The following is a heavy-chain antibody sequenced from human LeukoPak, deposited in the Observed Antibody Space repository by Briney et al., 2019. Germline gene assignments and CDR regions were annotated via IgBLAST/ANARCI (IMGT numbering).Heavy chain of an antibody. CDR1: GYTFTDFY. J-gene: IGHJ4*02. CDR3: ARGPFFSSSWYYFDY. D-gene: IGHD6-13*01. Sequence: ASVKVSCKASGYTFTDFYMLWVRQAPGQGLEWMGWINPNSGGTNYAQKFQGWVTMTRDTSISTAYMELSRLRSDDTAVYYCARGPFFSSSWYYFDYWGQGTLVTVSS. CDR2: INPNSGGT. V-gene: IGHV1-2*04.